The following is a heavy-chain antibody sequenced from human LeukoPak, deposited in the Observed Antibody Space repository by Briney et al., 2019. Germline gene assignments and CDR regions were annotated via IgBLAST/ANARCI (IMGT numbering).Heavy chain of an antibody. D-gene: IGHD4-17*01. J-gene: IGHJ4*02. Sequence: ASVKVSCKASGCTFTGYYMHWVRQAPGQGLEWMGWINPNSGGTNYAQKFQGRVTMTRDTSISTAYMELSRLRSDDTAVYYRARVASRARTVTTVTDYWGQGTLVTVSS. CDR2: INPNSGGT. CDR3: ARVASRARTVTTVTDY. V-gene: IGHV1-2*02. CDR1: GCTFTGYY.